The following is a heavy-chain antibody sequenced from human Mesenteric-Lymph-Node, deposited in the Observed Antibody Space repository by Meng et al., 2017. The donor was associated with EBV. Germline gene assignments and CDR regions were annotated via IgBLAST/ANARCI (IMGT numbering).Heavy chain of an antibody. Sequence: HVHLVQSAAEVKKPGAAVRVSCKATGTTFSTFAIHWVRQGPGQSLEWMGWINAANGNTKFSQNFLGRITITRDTSASTAYMELSSLTSEDTAVYYCTAYYYGSGSFSSYFEDWGQGTLVTVSS. CDR2: INAANGNT. V-gene: IGHV1-3*01. D-gene: IGHD3-10*01. J-gene: IGHJ4*02. CDR3: TAYYYGSGSFSSYFED. CDR1: GTTFSTFA.